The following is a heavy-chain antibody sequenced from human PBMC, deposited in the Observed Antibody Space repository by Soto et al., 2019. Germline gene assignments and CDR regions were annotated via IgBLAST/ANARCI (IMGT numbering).Heavy chain of an antibody. CDR2: FDPEDGET. D-gene: IGHD3-10*01. CDR3: ATSVLLWFGGIYYFDY. Sequence: ASVKVSCKVSGYTLTELSMHWVRQAPGKGLEWMGGFDPEDGETIYAQKFQGRVTMTEDTSTDTAYMELSSLRSEDTAVYYRATSVLLWFGGIYYFDYWGQGTLVTVSS. V-gene: IGHV1-24*01. J-gene: IGHJ4*02. CDR1: GYTLTELS.